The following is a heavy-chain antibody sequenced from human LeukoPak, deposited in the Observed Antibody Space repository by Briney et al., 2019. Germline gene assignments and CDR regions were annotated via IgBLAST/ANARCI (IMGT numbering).Heavy chain of an antibody. D-gene: IGHD6-13*01. Sequence: GASVKVSCKASGYTFTSYDINWVRQATGQGLEWMGWMNPNSGNTGYAQKFQGRVTITRNTSISTAYMELSSLRSEDTAVYYCASSFHSSSWYPFDYWGQGTLVTVSS. CDR1: GYTFTSYD. J-gene: IGHJ4*02. V-gene: IGHV1-8*03. CDR2: MNPNSGNT. CDR3: ASSFHSSSWYPFDY.